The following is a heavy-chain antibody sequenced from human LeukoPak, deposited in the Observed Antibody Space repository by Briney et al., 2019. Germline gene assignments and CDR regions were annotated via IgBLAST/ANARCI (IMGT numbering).Heavy chain of an antibody. CDR3: ARVGATTRGFDY. CDR2: INHSGST. V-gene: IGHV4-34*01. Sequence: SETLSLTCAVYGGSFSGYYWSWIRQPPGKGLEWIGEINHSGSTNYNPSLKSRVTISVDTSKNQFSLKRSSVTAADTAVYYCARVGATTRGFDYWGQGTLVTVSS. J-gene: IGHJ4*02. D-gene: IGHD1-26*01. CDR1: GGSFSGYY.